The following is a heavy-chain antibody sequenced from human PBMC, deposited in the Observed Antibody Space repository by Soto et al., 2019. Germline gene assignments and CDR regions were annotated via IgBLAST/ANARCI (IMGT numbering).Heavy chain of an antibody. CDR1: GFSFSTYW. J-gene: IGHJ4*02. CDR2: INPEGGDK. Sequence: EVQLVESGGDLVQPGGSLRLTCVASGFSFSTYWMSWVRQTPGKGLEWLANINPEGGDKSYVDSVKGRFTVSRDNAKKSLSLQMDNLRLEDTAVYYCARDGGSSGSYPYWGQGTLVTVSS. V-gene: IGHV3-7*01. CDR3: ARDGGSSGSYPY. D-gene: IGHD3-10*01.